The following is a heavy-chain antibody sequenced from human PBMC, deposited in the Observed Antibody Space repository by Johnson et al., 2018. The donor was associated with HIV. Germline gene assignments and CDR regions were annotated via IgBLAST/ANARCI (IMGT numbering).Heavy chain of an antibody. CDR1: GFTFSSYA. V-gene: IGHV3-30-3*02. CDR2: ISYDAISK. Sequence: QVQLVESGGGVVQPRRSLRLSCAASGFTFSSYAMHWVRQAPGTGLEWVAVISYDAISKYYADSVKGRFTISRDNSKNTLYLQMNSLRAEDTAVYYCAKIIGYSSGLEIWGQGTMVTVSS. D-gene: IGHD6-19*01. CDR3: AKIIGYSSGLEI. J-gene: IGHJ3*02.